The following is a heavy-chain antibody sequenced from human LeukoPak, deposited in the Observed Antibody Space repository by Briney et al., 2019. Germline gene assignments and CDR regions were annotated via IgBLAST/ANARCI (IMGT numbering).Heavy chain of an antibody. V-gene: IGHV3-23*01. J-gene: IGHJ5*02. D-gene: IGHD4-17*01. Sequence: GGSLRLSCAASGFSFSSFAMTWIRQAPGRGLEWVSSITGGHYATYNTDSVKGRFTISRDNAKNTLYLQMNSLRADDTAIYYCTKDPNGDYIGAFDPWGQGTLVTVSS. CDR2: ITGGHYAT. CDR3: TKDPNGDYIGAFDP. CDR1: GFSFSSFA.